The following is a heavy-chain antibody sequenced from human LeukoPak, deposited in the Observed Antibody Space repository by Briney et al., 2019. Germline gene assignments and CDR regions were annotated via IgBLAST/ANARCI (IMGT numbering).Heavy chain of an antibody. D-gene: IGHD3-16*01. J-gene: IGHJ5*02. CDR1: GYSISSGYY. Sequence: SETLSLTCTVSGYSISSGYYWGWIRQPPGKGLEWIGNIFHSGNTYYNPSLKSRVTISVDTSKNQFSLKLNSVTAADTAFYYCVRDRGLGRGFDPWGQGTMVTVSS. CDR2: IFHSGNT. CDR3: VRDRGLGRGFDP. V-gene: IGHV4-38-2*02.